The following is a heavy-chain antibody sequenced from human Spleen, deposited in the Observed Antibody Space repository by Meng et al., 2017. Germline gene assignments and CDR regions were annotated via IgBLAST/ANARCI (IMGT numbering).Heavy chain of an antibody. CDR3: ARGTPGRSYCDY. CDR1: DYTFTGYG. CDR2: LGAHPGDT. V-gene: IGHV1-18*01. J-gene: IGHJ4*02. Sequence: HVQLLQSVAEVKLPGASLKVFCKASDYTFTGYGVCWVRQAPGQGLEWMAWLGAHPGDTSHAPKFVGRVTVTADTATATAYMELRSLRSDDTAVYYCARGTPGRSYCDYWGLGTLVTVSS. D-gene: IGHD3-10*01.